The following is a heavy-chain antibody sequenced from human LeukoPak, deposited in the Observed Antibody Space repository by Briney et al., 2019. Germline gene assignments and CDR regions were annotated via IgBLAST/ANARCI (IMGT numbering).Heavy chain of an antibody. D-gene: IGHD1-26*01. J-gene: IGHJ6*02. CDR3: AKVSGSYSPQYGMDV. V-gene: IGHV3-23*01. Sequence: PGGSLRLSCAASGFTFSSYAMSWVRQAAGKGLEWVSAISGSGGSTYYADSVKGRFTISRDNSKNTLYLQMNSLRAEDTAVYYCAKVSGSYSPQYGMDVWGQGTTVTVSS. CDR1: GFTFSSYA. CDR2: ISGSGGST.